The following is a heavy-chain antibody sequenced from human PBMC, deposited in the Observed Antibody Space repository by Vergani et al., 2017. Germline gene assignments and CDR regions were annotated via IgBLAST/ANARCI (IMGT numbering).Heavy chain of an antibody. D-gene: IGHD1-26*01. J-gene: IGHJ4*02. CDR3: ANTGIVGATYFDY. V-gene: IGHV3-23*01. CDR2: ISGSGGST. Sequence: EVQLLESGGGLVQPGGSLRLSCAASGFTFSSYAMSWVRQAPGKGLEWVSAISGSGGSTYYADSVKGRFTISRDNSKNTLYLQMNSLRAEDTAAYYCANTGIVGATYFDYWGQGTLVTVSS. CDR1: GFTFSSYA.